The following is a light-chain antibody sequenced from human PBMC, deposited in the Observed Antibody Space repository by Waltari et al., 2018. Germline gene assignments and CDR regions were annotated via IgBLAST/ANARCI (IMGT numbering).Light chain of an antibody. CDR2: GAS. CDR1: QSVTRA. Sequence: EIVLTQSPGTLSLSPGESATLSCRTSQSVTRALAWYQQKPGQAPRLLIYGASNRATGIPDRFSGSGSATDFSLTISSLEPEDFAVYYCQHYLRLPVTFGQGTKVEVK. V-gene: IGKV3-20*01. J-gene: IGKJ1*01. CDR3: QHYLRLPVT.